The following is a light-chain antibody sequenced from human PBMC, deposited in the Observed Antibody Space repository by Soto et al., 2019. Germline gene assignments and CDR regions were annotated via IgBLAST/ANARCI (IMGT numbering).Light chain of an antibody. V-gene: IGKV3-11*01. CDR2: DAS. CDR1: QSVSSY. Sequence: EIVLTQSPATLSLSPGERATLSCRASQSVSSYLAWYQQKPGQAPRLLIYDASNRATGIPATFSGSGSGTDFTLAISSLDPEDFEVYYWQQRSNWPPGIFTFGPGTKVDIK. J-gene: IGKJ3*01. CDR3: QQRSNWPPGIFT.